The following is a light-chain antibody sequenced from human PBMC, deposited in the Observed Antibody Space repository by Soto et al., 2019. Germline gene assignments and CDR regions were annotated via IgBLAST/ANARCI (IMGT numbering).Light chain of an antibody. CDR1: SSDVGSYHL. V-gene: IGLV2-23*01. CDR2: GGS. Sequence: QSALTQPASVSGSPGQSITISCTGTSSDVGSYHLVSWYQHHPGKAPKLMIYGGSKRPSGVSNRFSGSKSGNTASLTISGLQAEDEADYYCCSYAGSSTFVFGTGTKVTVL. J-gene: IGLJ1*01. CDR3: CSYAGSSTFV.